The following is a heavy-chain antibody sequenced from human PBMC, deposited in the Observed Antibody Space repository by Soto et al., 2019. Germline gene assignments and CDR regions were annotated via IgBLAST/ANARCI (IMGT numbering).Heavy chain of an antibody. Sequence: ASVKVSCKASGYTFTSYDINWVRQATGQGLEWMGWMNPNSGNTGYAQKFQGRVTMTRDTSTSTVYMELSSLRSEDTAVYYCARGDYDFWSGSPQGMDVRGQGTTVTVSS. J-gene: IGHJ6*02. CDR1: GYTFTSYD. D-gene: IGHD3-3*01. CDR2: MNPNSGNT. CDR3: ARGDYDFWSGSPQGMDV. V-gene: IGHV1-8*01.